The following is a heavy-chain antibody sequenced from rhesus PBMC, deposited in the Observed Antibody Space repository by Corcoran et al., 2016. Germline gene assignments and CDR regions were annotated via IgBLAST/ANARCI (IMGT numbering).Heavy chain of an antibody. Sequence: QVQLQESGPGLVKPSETLSLTCAVSGGSISSSNWWSWIRQPPGKGLEWIGYISGSNGTTYYNPSLKSRVTISTDTSKNQFSLKLSSVTAADTAVYYCARDIPRIAAGRSAFDFWGQGLRVTVSS. CDR3: ARDIPRIAAGRSAFDF. V-gene: IGHV4-65*01. D-gene: IGHD6-13*01. CDR1: GGSISSSNW. J-gene: IGHJ3*01. CDR2: ISGSNGTT.